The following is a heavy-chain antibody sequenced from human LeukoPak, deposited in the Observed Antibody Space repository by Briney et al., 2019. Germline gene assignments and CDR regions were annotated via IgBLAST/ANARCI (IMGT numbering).Heavy chain of an antibody. CDR2: IYYSGST. D-gene: IGHD4-17*01. J-gene: IGHJ3*02. CDR1: GGSISSYY. CDR3: ARPTVTTYAFDI. V-gene: IGHV4-59*01. Sequence: SETLSLTSTVSGGSISSYYWSWIRQPPGKGLEWIGYIYYSGSTNYNPSLKSRVTISVDTSKNQFSLKLSSVTAADTAVYYCARPTVTTYAFDIWGQGTMVTVSS.